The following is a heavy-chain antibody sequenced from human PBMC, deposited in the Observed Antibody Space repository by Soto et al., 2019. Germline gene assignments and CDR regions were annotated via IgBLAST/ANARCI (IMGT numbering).Heavy chain of an antibody. D-gene: IGHD6-19*01. CDR1: GYTFTSYG. J-gene: IGHJ1*01. Sequence: ASVKVSCKASGYTFTSYGISWVQPAPGQGLEWMGWISAYNGNTNYAQKLQGRVTMTTDTSTSTAYMELRSLRSDDTAVYYCARDRSRIAVAGILFYFQHWGQGTLVTVSS. V-gene: IGHV1-18*01. CDR2: ISAYNGNT. CDR3: ARDRSRIAVAGILFYFQH.